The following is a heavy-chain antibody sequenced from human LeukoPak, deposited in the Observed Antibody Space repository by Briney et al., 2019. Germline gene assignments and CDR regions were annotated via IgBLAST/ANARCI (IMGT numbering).Heavy chain of an antibody. CDR2: INHNAEVI. D-gene: IGHD3-9*01. Sequence: GGSLRLSCAASGFSFRDYWMSWVRQAPGKGLEWIAYINHNAEVIFYPDFVKGRFTISRDNAKNSLYLQMNALRDEDTAIYYCARDHDWAFDLWGQGTLVTVSS. CDR1: GFSFRDYW. CDR3: ARDHDWAFDL. J-gene: IGHJ4*02. V-gene: IGHV3-48*02.